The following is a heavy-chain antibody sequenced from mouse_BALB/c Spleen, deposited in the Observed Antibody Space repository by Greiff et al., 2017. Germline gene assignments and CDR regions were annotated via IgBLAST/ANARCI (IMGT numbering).Heavy chain of an antibody. Sequence: EVKLMESGGGLVQPGGSRKLSCAASGFTFSSFGMHWVRQAPEKGLEWVAYISSGSSTIYYADTVKGRFTISRDNPKNTLFLQMTSLRSEDTAMYYCARFNYYGSSYYFDYWGQGTTLTVSS. V-gene: IGHV5-17*02. D-gene: IGHD1-1*01. CDR1: GFTFSSFG. CDR2: ISSGSSTI. J-gene: IGHJ2*01. CDR3: ARFNYYGSSYYFDY.